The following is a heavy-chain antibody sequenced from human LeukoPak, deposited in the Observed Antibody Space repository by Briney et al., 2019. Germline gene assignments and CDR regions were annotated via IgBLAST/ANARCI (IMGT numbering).Heavy chain of an antibody. D-gene: IGHD4/OR15-4a*01. CDR1: GFTFRKYW. CDR2: IKTDGSST. Sequence: PGGSLRLSCAASGFTFRKYWMHWVRQGPGEGLVWVSRIKTDGSSTNYADSVKGRFAISRDNAKNTLYLQMNSLRVEDTAVYYCARASPERYGDFDIWGQGTIVTVSS. CDR3: ARASPERYGDFDI. V-gene: IGHV3-74*01. J-gene: IGHJ3*02.